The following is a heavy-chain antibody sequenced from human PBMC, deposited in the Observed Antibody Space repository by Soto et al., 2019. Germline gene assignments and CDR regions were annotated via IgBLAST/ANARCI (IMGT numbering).Heavy chain of an antibody. J-gene: IGHJ4*02. CDR1: GGSISSYY. V-gene: IGHV4-59*01. D-gene: IGHD3-10*01. CDR2: IYYSGST. Sequence: PSETLSLTCTVSGGSISSYYWSWIRQPPGKGLEWIGYIYYSGSTNYNPSLKSRVTISVDTSKNQFSLKLSSVTAADTAVYYCARGGGTMVRGENFDYWGQGTLVTVSS. CDR3: ARGGGTMVRGENFDY.